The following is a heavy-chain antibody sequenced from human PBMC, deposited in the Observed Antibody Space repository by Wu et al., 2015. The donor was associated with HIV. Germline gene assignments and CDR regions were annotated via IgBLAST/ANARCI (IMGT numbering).Heavy chain of an antibody. CDR1: GGNEGGTFSSHP. CDR2: IIPRLGTT. Sequence: VQLVQSGAEVKKPGSSAKVSCKIYGGNEGGTFSSHPISWVRQAPGKGLEWMGGIIPRLGTTNYAQIFEGRVTITADEMRTTAYMELRSLRSDDTAVYYCARGGVYGVNVGDYSYYYYIDVWGKGTTVTVSS. V-gene: IGHV1-69*11. CDR3: ARGGVYGVNVGDYSYYYYIDV. D-gene: IGHD4-23*01. J-gene: IGHJ6*03.